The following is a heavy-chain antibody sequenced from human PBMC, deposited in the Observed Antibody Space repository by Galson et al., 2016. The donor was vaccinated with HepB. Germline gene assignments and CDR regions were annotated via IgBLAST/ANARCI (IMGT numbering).Heavy chain of an antibody. CDR3: ASEGWYLDY. J-gene: IGHJ4*02. CDR2: ISAHNGNT. V-gene: IGHV1-18*01. Sequence: SVKVSCKASGYTFKSFGTSWVRQAPGQGLEWLGWISAHNGNTNYAQSLQGRVTMTTDAFTTTAYMEWRSLRADDTAVYYCASEGWYLDYWGQGTLVTVSS. D-gene: IGHD2-15*01. CDR1: GYTFKSFG.